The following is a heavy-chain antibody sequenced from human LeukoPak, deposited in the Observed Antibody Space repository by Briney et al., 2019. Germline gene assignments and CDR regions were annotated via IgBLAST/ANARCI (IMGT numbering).Heavy chain of an antibody. CDR3: ARVQESQIDYYFDY. CDR1: GGSISSYY. Sequence: SETLSLTCTVSGGSISSYYWSWIRQPPGKGLEWIGYIYYIGSTNYNPSLKSRATISVDTPKNQFSLKLSSVTAADTAVYYCARVQESQIDYYFDYWGQGTLVTVSS. J-gene: IGHJ4*02. CDR2: IYYIGST. D-gene: IGHD3-9*01. V-gene: IGHV4-59*01.